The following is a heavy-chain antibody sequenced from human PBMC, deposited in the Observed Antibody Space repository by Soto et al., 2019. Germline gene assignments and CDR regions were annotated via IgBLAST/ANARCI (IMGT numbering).Heavy chain of an antibody. J-gene: IGHJ4*02. CDR1: GGTFSSYR. Sequence: SVKVSCKASGGTFSSYRINWVRQAPGQGLERVGGIVPIYRTADYAQKFQGRVTITADESARTSYMELRSLKSQDTAVYYCVRDSGAKLSSSWGQGTLVTVSS. V-gene: IGHV1-69*13. CDR3: VRDSGAKLSSS. CDR2: IVPIYRTA. D-gene: IGHD6-13*01.